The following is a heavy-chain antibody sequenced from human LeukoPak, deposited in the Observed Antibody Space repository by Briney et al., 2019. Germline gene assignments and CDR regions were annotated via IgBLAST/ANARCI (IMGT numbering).Heavy chain of an antibody. D-gene: IGHD3-10*01. V-gene: IGHV3-21*01. Sequence: GGSLRLSCAASGFTFSGYSMNWVRQAPGKGLEWVSSISSSSSYIYYADSVKGRFTISRDNAKNSLYLQMNSLRAEDTAVYYCARAGWFGELLRPGDYWGQGTLVTVSS. CDR1: GFTFSGYS. CDR3: ARAGWFGELLRPGDY. CDR2: ISSSSSYI. J-gene: IGHJ4*02.